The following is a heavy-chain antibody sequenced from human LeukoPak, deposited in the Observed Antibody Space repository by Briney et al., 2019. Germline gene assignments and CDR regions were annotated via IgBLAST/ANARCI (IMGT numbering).Heavy chain of an antibody. CDR3: ARGWFYYYYYMDV. J-gene: IGHJ6*03. CDR2: IYYTGNT. CDR1: GDTISTSDHY. Sequence: SETLSLTCSVSGDTISTSDHYWGWIRQPPGKGLEWIGSIYYTGNTYYNPSLKSRVTISVDTSKNQFSLKLSSVTAADTAVYYCARGWFYYYYYMDVWGKGTTVTVSS. V-gene: IGHV4-39*01. D-gene: IGHD6-19*01.